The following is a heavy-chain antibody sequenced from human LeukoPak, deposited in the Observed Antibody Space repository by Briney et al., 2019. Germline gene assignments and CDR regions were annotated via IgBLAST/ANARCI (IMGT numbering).Heavy chain of an antibody. CDR2: IYHSGST. V-gene: IGHV4-30-2*01. J-gene: IGHJ3*02. CDR3: AGAGYCSSTSCLDAFDI. CDR1: GGSISSGGYS. Sequence: SQTLSLTCAVSGGSISSGGYSWSWIRQPPGKGLEWIGYIYHSGSTYYNPSLKSRVTISVDRSKNQFSLKLSSVTAADTAVYYCAGAGYCSSTSCLDAFDIWGQGTMVTVSS. D-gene: IGHD2-2*01.